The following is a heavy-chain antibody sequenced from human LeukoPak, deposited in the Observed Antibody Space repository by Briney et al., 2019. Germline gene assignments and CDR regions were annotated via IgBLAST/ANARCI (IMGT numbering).Heavy chain of an antibody. V-gene: IGHV3-74*01. CDR2: INSDGSST. D-gene: IGHD3-22*01. Sequence: GGSLRLSCAASGFTFSSYWMHWVRQAPGKGLVWVSRINSDGSSTSYADSVKGRFTISRDNAKNTLYLQMNSLRAEDTVVYYCARWAPLAYYEGFDPWGQGTLVTVSS. CDR3: ARWAPLAYYEGFDP. CDR1: GFTFSSYW. J-gene: IGHJ5*02.